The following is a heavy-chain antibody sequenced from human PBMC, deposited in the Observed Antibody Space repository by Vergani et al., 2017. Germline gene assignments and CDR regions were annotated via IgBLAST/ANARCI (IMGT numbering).Heavy chain of an antibody. CDR2: IDWDNTK. CDR3: ARTSGMTITGHSKACWVRS. J-gene: IGHJ5*02. V-gene: IGHV2-70*04. Sequence: QVTLKESGPALVKPTQTLTLTCSLPGFPLSSGGMRVSWIRQPPGKALEWLARIDWDNTKVHSSSLKSRLFISKDISKNQVVLTMTNMDPVDTATYCCARTSGMTITGHSKACWVRSWGQGILVTVSS. CDR1: GFPLSSGGMR. D-gene: IGHD4/OR15-4a*01.